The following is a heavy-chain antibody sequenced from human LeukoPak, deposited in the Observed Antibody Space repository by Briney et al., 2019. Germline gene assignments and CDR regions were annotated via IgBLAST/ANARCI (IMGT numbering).Heavy chain of an antibody. CDR2: IFPSRGEI. J-gene: IGHJ4*02. D-gene: IGHD2-8*02. Sequence: GGSLRLSCAASGFTFSTFAMIWVRQPPGKGLEWVSSIFPSRGEIHYADSVRGRFTISRDDSKSTLSLQMNSLRAEDTAIYYCATYRQVLLPFESWGQGTLVTVSS. V-gene: IGHV3-23*01. CDR1: GFTFSTFA. CDR3: ATYRQVLLPFES.